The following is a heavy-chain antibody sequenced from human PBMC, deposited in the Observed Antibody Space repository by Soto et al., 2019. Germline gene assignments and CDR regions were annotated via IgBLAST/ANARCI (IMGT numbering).Heavy chain of an antibody. D-gene: IGHD4-17*01. CDR2: IIPILGIA. V-gene: IGHV1-69*02. J-gene: IGHJ6*02. Sequence: SVKVSCKASGGTFSSYTISWVRQAPGQGLEWMGRIIPILGIANYAQKFQGRVTITADKSTSTAYMELSSLRSEDTAVYYCARSTVTPLGYYYYGMDVWGQGTTVTVSS. CDR1: GGTFSSYT. CDR3: ARSTVTPLGYYYYGMDV.